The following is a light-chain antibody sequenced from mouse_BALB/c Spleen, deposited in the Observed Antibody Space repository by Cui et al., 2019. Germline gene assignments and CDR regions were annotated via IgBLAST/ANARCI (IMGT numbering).Light chain of an antibody. J-gene: IGKJ4*01. CDR3: LQYDNRFT. V-gene: IGKV19-93*01. CDR2: YTS. CDR1: QHINKY. Sequence: DIQMTQSPSSLSASLGGKVTITCKASQHINKYIARYQHKPGKGPRRLIHYTSTLQQGNPSRVSGSGSGRDYSFSISNREPEDIATYYCLQYDNRFTFGSGTKLEIK.